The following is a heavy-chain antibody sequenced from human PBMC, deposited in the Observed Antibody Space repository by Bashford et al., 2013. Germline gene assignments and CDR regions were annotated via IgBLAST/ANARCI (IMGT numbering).Heavy chain of an antibody. J-gene: IGHJ5*02. CDR2: INHSGST. Sequence: SSETLSLTCAVYVGPSVVTTGAGSASPHGRGLEWIGEINHSGSTNYNPSLKSRVTISVDTSKNQFSLKLSSVTAADTAVYYCARADRQYSWFDPWGQGTLVTVSS. CDR3: ARADRQYSWFDP. D-gene: IGHD2/OR15-2a*01. CDR1: VGPSVVTT. V-gene: IGHV4-34*01.